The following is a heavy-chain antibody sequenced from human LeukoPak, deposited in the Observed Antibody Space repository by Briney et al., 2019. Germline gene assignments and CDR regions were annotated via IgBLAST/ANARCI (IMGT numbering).Heavy chain of an antibody. J-gene: IGHJ4*02. D-gene: IGHD2-2*01. Sequence: GGTLRLSSAASGFTFSDYYMSCIPHAPGKGLEWGSYISSSGSTIYYADSVKGRFTISRDNAKNSLYLQMNSLRAEDTAVYYCARGGVVPAAMRFPTRPSTSDYWGQGTLVTVSS. CDR2: ISSSGSTI. CDR1: GFTFSDYY. CDR3: ARGGVVPAAMRFPTRPSTSDY. V-gene: IGHV3-11*04.